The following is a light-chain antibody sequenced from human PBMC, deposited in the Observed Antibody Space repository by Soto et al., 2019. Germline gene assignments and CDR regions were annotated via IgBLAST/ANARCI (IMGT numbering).Light chain of an antibody. CDR2: SAF. CDR1: QSVSSNY. CDR3: QCYGSSPWT. V-gene: IGKV3-20*01. J-gene: IGKJ1*01. Sequence: EIVLTQSPGTLSLSPGERGTLSCRASQSVSSNYLAWYQQKPGQAPRLLIYSAFSRATGIPDRCSGSGSGTDFTLTISRLEPEDFAVYYCQCYGSSPWTFGQGTKVEIK.